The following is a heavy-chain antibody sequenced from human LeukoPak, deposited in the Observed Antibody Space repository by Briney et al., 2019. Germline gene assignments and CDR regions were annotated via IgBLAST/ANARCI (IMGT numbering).Heavy chain of an antibody. CDR3: ASIYCSSSSCYHVY. J-gene: IGHJ4*02. Sequence: SETLSLTCTVSAGSMSGYYWSWIRQPPGKGLEWIGYIYYSESTNYNPSLKSRVTISVDTSKNQFSLKLSSVTAADTAVYFCASIYCSSSSCYHVYWGQGTLVTVSS. D-gene: IGHD2-2*01. V-gene: IGHV4-59*01. CDR2: IYYSEST. CDR1: AGSMSGYY.